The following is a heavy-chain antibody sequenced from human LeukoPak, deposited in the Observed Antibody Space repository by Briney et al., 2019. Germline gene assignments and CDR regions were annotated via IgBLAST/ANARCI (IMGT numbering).Heavy chain of an antibody. V-gene: IGHV3-30-3*01. J-gene: IGHJ3*02. CDR3: ARDRRGNSSGYYYAFDI. D-gene: IGHD3-22*01. CDR1: GFTFSSYA. CDR2: ISYDGSNK. Sequence: GGSLRLSCAASGFTFSSYAMHWVRQAPGKGLEWVAVISYDGSNKYYADSVKGRFTISRDNSKNTLYLQMNSLRAEDTAVYYCARDRRGNSSGYYYAFDIWGQGTMVTVSS.